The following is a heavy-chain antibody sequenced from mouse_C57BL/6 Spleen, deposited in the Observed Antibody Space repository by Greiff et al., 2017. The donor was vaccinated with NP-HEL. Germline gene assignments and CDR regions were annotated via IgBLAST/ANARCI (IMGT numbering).Heavy chain of an antibody. Sequence: ESGPGLVKPSQSLSLTCSVTGYSITSGYYWNWIRQFPGNKLEWMGYISYDGSNNYNPSLKNRISITRDTSKNQFFLKLNSVTTEDTATYYCARDGSSGYLAWFAYWGQGTLVTVSA. CDR2: ISYDGSN. CDR3: ARDGSSGYLAWFAY. J-gene: IGHJ3*01. CDR1: GYSITSGYY. V-gene: IGHV3-6*01. D-gene: IGHD3-2*02.